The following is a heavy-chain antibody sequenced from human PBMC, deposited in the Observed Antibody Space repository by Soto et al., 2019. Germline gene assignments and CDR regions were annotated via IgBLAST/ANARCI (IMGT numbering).Heavy chain of an antibody. CDR1: GYTFTSYG. Sequence: GASVKVSCKASGYTFTSYGISWVRQAPGQGLEWMGWISAYNGNTNYAQKLQGRVTMTTDTSTSTAYMELRSLRSDDTAVYYCAREGCTNGVCYNPYYYYYGMDVWGQGTTVTVSS. CDR3: AREGCTNGVCYNPYYYYYGMDV. V-gene: IGHV1-18*04. J-gene: IGHJ6*02. D-gene: IGHD2-8*01. CDR2: ISAYNGNT.